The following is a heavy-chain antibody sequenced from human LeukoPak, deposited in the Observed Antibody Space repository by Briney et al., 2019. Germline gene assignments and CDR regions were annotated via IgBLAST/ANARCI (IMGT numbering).Heavy chain of an antibody. CDR3: ARARTNYYYDSSGYTTRGGFFDS. Sequence: SETLSLTCAVYGGSFNDYYWNWIRQPPGKGLEWIGKIDQSGSTIYNSSLKSRVTISVDTSKNQFSLNLTSVTAADTAFYYCARARTNYYYDSSGYTTRGGFFDSWGQGTLVTVSS. V-gene: IGHV4-34*01. D-gene: IGHD3-22*01. CDR2: IDQSGST. J-gene: IGHJ4*02. CDR1: GGSFNDYY.